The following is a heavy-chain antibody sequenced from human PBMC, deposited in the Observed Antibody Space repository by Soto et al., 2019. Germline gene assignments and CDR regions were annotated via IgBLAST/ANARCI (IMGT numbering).Heavy chain of an antibody. Sequence: GGSLRLSCAASGFTFSKYAMSWVRQAPGKGLEWVSGISESGGTTYFADSVKGRFTISRDNSKNTLYLQMSSLRAEDTAVYYCAKEEGQAVTGPLDCGGQGTLVTVSS. CDR3: AKEEGQAVTGPLDC. CDR2: ISESGGTT. D-gene: IGHD6-19*01. V-gene: IGHV3-23*01. CDR1: GFTFSKYA. J-gene: IGHJ4*02.